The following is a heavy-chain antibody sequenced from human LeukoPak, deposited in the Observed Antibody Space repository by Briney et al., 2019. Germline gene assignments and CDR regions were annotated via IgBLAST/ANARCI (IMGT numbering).Heavy chain of an antibody. CDR2: IYYSGST. J-gene: IGHJ5*02. CDR3: ARGKLRFLEWLLDWFDP. D-gene: IGHD3-3*01. V-gene: IGHV4-59*01. CDR1: GGSISSYY. Sequence: SETLSLTCTVSGGSISSYYWSWIRQPPGKGLEWIGYIYYSGSTNYNPSLKSRVTISVDASKNQSSLKLSSVTAADTAVYYCARGKLRFLEWLLDWFDPWGQGTLVTVSS.